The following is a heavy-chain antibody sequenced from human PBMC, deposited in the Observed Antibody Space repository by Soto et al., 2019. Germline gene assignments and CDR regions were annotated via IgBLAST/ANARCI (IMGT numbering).Heavy chain of an antibody. CDR2: IYYSGST. V-gene: IGHV4-30-4*01. Sequence: SETLSLTCTVSGGSISSGDYYWSWIRQPPGKGLEWIGYIYYSGSTYYNPSLKSRVTISVDTSRNTLYLQMNSLRAGDSAKYYCAKEGTSGLYYFDYWGQGTLVTVSS. J-gene: IGHJ4*02. D-gene: IGHD6-19*01. CDR1: GGSISSGDYY. CDR3: AKEGTSGLYYFDY.